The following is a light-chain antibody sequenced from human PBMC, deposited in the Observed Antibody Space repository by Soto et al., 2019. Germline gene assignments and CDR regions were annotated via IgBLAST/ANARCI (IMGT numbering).Light chain of an antibody. Sequence: QSALTQPRSVSGSPGQSVAISCTGSRSDAGGYKYVSWYQQFPGKAPKLIIYDVSRRPSGVPDRFSGSKSGNTASLTISGLQAEDEGDYYCCSYGGGRTPLGFGGGTKLPS. CDR2: DVS. V-gene: IGLV2-11*01. CDR1: RSDAGGYKY. J-gene: IGLJ2*01. CDR3: CSYGGGRTPLG.